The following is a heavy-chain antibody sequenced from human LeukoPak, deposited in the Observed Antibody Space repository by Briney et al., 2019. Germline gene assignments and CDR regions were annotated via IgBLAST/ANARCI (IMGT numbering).Heavy chain of an antibody. V-gene: IGHV4-34*01. D-gene: IGHD3-22*01. Sequence: SETLSLTCAVYGGSFSGYYWSWIRQPPGKGLEWIGEINHSGSTNYNPSLKSRVTISVDTSKNQFSLKLSSVTAADTAVYYCARRRITMIEPWGNWFDPWGQGTLVTVSS. CDR1: GGSFSGYY. CDR3: ARRRITMIEPWGNWFDP. J-gene: IGHJ5*02. CDR2: INHSGST.